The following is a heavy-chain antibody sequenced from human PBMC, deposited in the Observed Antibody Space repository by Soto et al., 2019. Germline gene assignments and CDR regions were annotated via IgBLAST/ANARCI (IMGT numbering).Heavy chain of an antibody. Sequence: GGSLRLSCAASGFTFSSYAMSWVRQAPGKGLGWVSAISGSGGSTYYADSVKGRFTISRDNSKNTLYLQMNSLRAEDTAVYYCAKSLLRITMIVVVTQGGYFDYWGQGTLVTVSS. CDR3: AKSLLRITMIVVVTQGGYFDY. D-gene: IGHD3-22*01. CDR1: GFTFSSYA. V-gene: IGHV3-23*01. CDR2: ISGSGGST. J-gene: IGHJ4*02.